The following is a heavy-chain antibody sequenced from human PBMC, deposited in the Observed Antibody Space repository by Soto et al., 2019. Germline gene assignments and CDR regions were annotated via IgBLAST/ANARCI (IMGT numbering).Heavy chain of an antibody. Sequence: QVQLQESGPGLVKPSQTLSLTCTVSGGSISSGGYYWSWIRQHPGKGLEWIGYIYYSGSTYYNPSLKSRVTISVDTSKNQFSLKLSSVTAADTAVYYCARGPYCSSTSCYAFDIWGQGTMVTVSS. V-gene: IGHV4-31*03. CDR1: GGSISSGGYY. CDR2: IYYSGST. J-gene: IGHJ3*02. CDR3: ARGPYCSSTSCYAFDI. D-gene: IGHD2-2*01.